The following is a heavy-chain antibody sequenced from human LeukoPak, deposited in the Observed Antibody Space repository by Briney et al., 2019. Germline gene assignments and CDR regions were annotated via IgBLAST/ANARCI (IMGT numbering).Heavy chain of an antibody. CDR1: GGTFSSYA. CDR2: IIPIFGTA. CDR3: ARGAKDDYSNYARMDV. Sequence: ASVKVSCKASGGTFSSYAISWVRQAPGQGLEWMGGIIPIFGTANYAQKFQGRVTITADKSTSTAYMELSSLRSEDTAVYYCARGAKDDYSNYARMDVWGKGTTVTVSS. J-gene: IGHJ6*04. V-gene: IGHV1-69*06. D-gene: IGHD4-11*01.